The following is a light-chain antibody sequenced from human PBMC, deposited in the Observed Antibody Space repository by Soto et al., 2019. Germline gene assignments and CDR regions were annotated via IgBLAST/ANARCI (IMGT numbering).Light chain of an antibody. CDR3: QQYGSSPRT. CDR1: QSVSSSY. V-gene: IGKV3-20*01. CDR2: GAS. Sequence: TLSLSPWERATLSCRAIQSVSSSYLAWYQQKPGQAPRLLIYGASSRASGIPDRFSGSGSGTDFTLTISRLEPEDFAVYYCQQYGSSPRTFGQGTKVDI. J-gene: IGKJ1*01.